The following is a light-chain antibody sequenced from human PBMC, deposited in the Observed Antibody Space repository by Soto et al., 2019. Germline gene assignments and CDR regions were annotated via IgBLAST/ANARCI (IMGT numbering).Light chain of an antibody. CDR3: TSYTSSSTLVI. J-gene: IGLJ2*01. V-gene: IGLV2-14*01. CDR2: EVS. CDR1: GSDVGGYNY. Sequence: QSALTQPASVSGSPGQSITISCTGTGSDVGGYNYVSWYQQHPGKAPKLMIYEVSNRPSGVSNRFSGSKSGNTASLTISGLQADDDANYYCTSYTSSSTLVIFGGGTKLTVL.